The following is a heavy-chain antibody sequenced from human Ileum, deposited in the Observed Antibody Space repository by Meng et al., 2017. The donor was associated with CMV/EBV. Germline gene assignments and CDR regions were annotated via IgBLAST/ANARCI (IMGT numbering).Heavy chain of an antibody. CDR2: MSSRSSPI. D-gene: IGHD5-18*01. CDR3: AGGGGYSYGHY. J-gene: IGHJ4*02. Sequence: GESLKISCAASGFTFRNYWMTWVRQAPGKGLEWVSYMSSRSSPIYYADSVKGRFTVSRDNAKKALYLEMNSLRADDTAVYYCAGGGGYSYGHYWGQGTLVTVSS. CDR1: GFTFRNYW. V-gene: IGHV3-48*04.